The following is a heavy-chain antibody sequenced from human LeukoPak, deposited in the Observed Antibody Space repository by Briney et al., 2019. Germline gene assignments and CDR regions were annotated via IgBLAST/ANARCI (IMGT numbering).Heavy chain of an antibody. V-gene: IGHV4-31*03. CDR2: IYYSGST. CDR1: GGSISSGGYY. CDR3: AREGSSGKKTPVYFDY. J-gene: IGHJ4*02. Sequence: PSETLSLTCTVSGGSISSGGYYWSWIRQHPGKGLEWIGYIYYSGSTYYNPSLKSRVTISVDTSKNQFSLKLSSVTAADTAVYYYAREGSSGKKTPVYFDYWGQGTLVTVSS. D-gene: IGHD3-22*01.